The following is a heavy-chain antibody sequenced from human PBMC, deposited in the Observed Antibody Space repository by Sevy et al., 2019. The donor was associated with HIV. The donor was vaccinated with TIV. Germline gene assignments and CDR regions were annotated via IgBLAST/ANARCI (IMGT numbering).Heavy chain of an antibody. Sequence: SETLSLTCTVSGGSISSSSYYWGWIRQPPGKGLEWIGSIYYSGSTYYSPSLKSRVTISVDTSKNQFSLKLSSVTAADTAVYYCARLIPQRITIFGVVTAEYFQHWGQGTLVTVSS. CDR3: ARLIPQRITIFGVVTAEYFQH. V-gene: IGHV4-39*01. J-gene: IGHJ1*01. D-gene: IGHD3-3*01. CDR1: GGSISSSSYY. CDR2: IYYSGST.